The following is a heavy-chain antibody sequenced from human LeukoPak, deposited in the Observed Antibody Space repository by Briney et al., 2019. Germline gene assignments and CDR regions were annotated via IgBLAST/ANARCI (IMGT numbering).Heavy chain of an antibody. Sequence: PGGSLRLSCAASGFTFSSYWMHWVRQAPGKGLVWVSRINSDGSSTSYAGSVKGRFTISRDNAKNTLYLQMNSLRAEDTAVYYCARGYSSVGVYYYYYGMDVWGQGTTVTVSS. V-gene: IGHV3-74*01. CDR1: GFTFSSYW. CDR3: ARGYSSVGVYYYYYGMDV. CDR2: INSDGSST. J-gene: IGHJ6*02. D-gene: IGHD6-25*01.